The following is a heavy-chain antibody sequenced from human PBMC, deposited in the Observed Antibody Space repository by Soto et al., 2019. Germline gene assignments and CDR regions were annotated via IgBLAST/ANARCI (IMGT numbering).Heavy chain of an antibody. Sequence: QVQLVESGGGVVQPGRSLRLSCAASGFTFSSYAMHWVRQAPGKGLEWVAVISYDGSNKYYADSVKGRFTISRDNSKNXLDLQMNSLRAEDTAVYYCARVLQWLVGNEGAVDYWGQGTLVTVSS. D-gene: IGHD6-19*01. J-gene: IGHJ4*02. CDR1: GFTFSSYA. CDR2: ISYDGSNK. CDR3: ARVLQWLVGNEGAVDY. V-gene: IGHV3-30-3*01.